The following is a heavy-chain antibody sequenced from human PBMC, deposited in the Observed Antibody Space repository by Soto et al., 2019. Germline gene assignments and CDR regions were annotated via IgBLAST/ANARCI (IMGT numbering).Heavy chain of an antibody. CDR2: INPSGGST. CDR1: GYTFTSYY. D-gene: IGHD2-2*01. Sequence: VKVSCKASGYTFTSYYMHWVRQAPGQGLEWMGIINPSGGSTSYAQKFQGRVTMTRDTSTSTVYMELSSLRSEDTAVYYCASGLVPAATYYYYVLDFSGQGSSVIVSS. J-gene: IGHJ6*02. CDR3: ASGLVPAATYYYYVLDF. V-gene: IGHV1-46*03.